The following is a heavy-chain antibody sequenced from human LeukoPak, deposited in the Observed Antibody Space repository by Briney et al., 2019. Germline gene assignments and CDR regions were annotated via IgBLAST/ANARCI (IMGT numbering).Heavy chain of an antibody. CDR2: ISRNTGTI. J-gene: IGHJ3*02. V-gene: IGHV3-48*02. Sequence: PGGSLRLSCTASGFTFTDSSMNWVRQAPGKGLEWVSYISRNTGTIYYADSVKGRFTISRDNAKNSLYLQMNTLRDEDTAVYYCARDLSYAFDIWGQGTKVTVSS. CDR3: ARDLSYAFDI. CDR1: GFTFTDSS.